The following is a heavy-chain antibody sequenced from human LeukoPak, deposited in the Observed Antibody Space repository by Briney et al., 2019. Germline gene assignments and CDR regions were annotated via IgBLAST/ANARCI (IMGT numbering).Heavy chain of an antibody. V-gene: IGHV4-34*01. D-gene: IGHD4/OR15-4a*01. CDR2: INRSGST. CDR1: GGSFSGYY. J-gene: IGHJ4*02. Sequence: SETLSLTCAVYGGSFSGYYWSWIRQPPGKGLEWIGEINRSGSTNYNPSLKSRVTISVDTSKNQFSLKLSSVTAADTAVYYCARVGRGAFVFDYWGQGTLVTVSS. CDR3: ARVGRGAFVFDY.